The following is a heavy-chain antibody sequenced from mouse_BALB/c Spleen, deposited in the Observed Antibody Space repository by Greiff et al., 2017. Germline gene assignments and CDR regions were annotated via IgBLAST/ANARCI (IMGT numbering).Heavy chain of an antibody. V-gene: IGHV1-7*01. CDR2: INPSTGYT. J-gene: IGHJ1*01. CDR1: GYTFTSYW. D-gene: IGHD1-2*01. CDR3: TRRGASRLRYFDG. Sequence: VQLQQSGAELAKPGASVKMSCKASGYTFTSYWMHWVKQRPGQGLEWIGYINPSTGYTEYNQKFKDKATLTADKSSSTAYMQLSSLTSEDSAVYYCTRRGASRLRYFDGWGAGTTVTVSS.